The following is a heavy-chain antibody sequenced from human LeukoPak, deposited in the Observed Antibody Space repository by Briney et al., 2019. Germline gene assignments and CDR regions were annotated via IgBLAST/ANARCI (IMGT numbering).Heavy chain of an antibody. CDR2: IYYNGST. CDR1: GGSISSYY. J-gene: IGHJ6*03. Sequence: SETLSLTCTVSGGSISSYYWSWIRQPPGKGLEWIGYIYYNGSTNYNPSLKSRVTISVDTSKNQFSLKLSSVTAADTAVYYCAGGTYYAGYYYYMDVWGKGTTVTISS. V-gene: IGHV4-59*01. CDR3: AGGTYYAGYYYYMDV. D-gene: IGHD3-10*01.